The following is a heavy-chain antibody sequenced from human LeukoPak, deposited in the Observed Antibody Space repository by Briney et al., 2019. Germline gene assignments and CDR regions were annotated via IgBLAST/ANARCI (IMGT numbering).Heavy chain of an antibody. V-gene: IGHV4-34*01. J-gene: IGHJ3*02. CDR2: INHSGST. CDR1: GGSFSGYY. D-gene: IGHD3-10*01. Sequence: RSSETLSLTCAVYGGSFSGYYWSWIRQPPGKGLEWIGEINHSGSTNYNPSLKSRVTIALDTSRNQFSLKLNSVTAADTAVYYCAKSNGYGLVDIWGQGTMVAVSS. CDR3: AKSNGYGLVDI.